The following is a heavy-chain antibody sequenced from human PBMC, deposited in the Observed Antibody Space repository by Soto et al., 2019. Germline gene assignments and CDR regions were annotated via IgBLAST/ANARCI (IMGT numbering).Heavy chain of an antibody. CDR3: ARVLVTYGGIMVPYNWFDT. J-gene: IGHJ5*02. Sequence: PSETLSLTCAVYGESFSGYHWTWIRQSPGQGLEWIGEINLSGNTNYNPSLKSRVTISVDTSKNQFSLKLTSVTAADTAVYYCARVLVTYGGIMVPYNWFDTWGRGNLVTVSS. V-gene: IGHV4-34*01. CDR1: GESFSGYH. CDR2: INLSGNT. D-gene: IGHD3-16*01.